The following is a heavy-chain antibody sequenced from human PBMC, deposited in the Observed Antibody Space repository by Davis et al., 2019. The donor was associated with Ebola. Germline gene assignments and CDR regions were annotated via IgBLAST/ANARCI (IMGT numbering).Heavy chain of an antibody. V-gene: IGHV3-66*01. CDR1: GFIVSNNY. J-gene: IGHJ3*01. CDR2: IYAGGST. CDR3: ERGGGPYVAALED. D-gene: IGHD1-26*01. Sequence: GESLKISCAASGFIVSNNYFSWVRQAPHKGLEWVSVIYAGGSTYYADSTKGRFTISRDSSKNTLYLQIDDLRLEDTAVYYCERGGGPYVAALEDWGQGTMVAV.